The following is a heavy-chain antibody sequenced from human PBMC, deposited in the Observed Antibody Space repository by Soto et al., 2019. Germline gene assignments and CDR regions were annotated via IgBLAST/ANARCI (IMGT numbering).Heavy chain of an antibody. Sequence: ASVKVSCKASGYTFTGYYMHWVRQAPGQGLEWMGWINPNSGGTNYAQKFQGWVTMTRVNSISTAFMELSRLRSYDSAVYCCAREELPGGYYFDYWGQGTLVTVSS. CDR1: GYTFTGYY. V-gene: IGHV1-2*04. J-gene: IGHJ4*02. CDR2: INPNSGGT. CDR3: AREELPGGYYFDY. D-gene: IGHD1-7*01.